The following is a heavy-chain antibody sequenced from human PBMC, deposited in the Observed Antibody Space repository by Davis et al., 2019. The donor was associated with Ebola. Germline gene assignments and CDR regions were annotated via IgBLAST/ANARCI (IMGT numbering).Heavy chain of an antibody. CDR2: IYSRTNGGTT. Sequence: GGSLRLSCAASGLTVSGNYMTWVRQAPGKGLEWVGRIYSRTNGGTTEYAAPVKGRFTISSDDSRNTLYLQMNSLKIEDTAVYYCAVGTNAYDSSDFDCWGQGTLVTVSS. D-gene: IGHD3-22*01. CDR3: AVGTNAYDSSDFDC. CDR1: GLTVSGNY. V-gene: IGHV3-15*01. J-gene: IGHJ4*02.